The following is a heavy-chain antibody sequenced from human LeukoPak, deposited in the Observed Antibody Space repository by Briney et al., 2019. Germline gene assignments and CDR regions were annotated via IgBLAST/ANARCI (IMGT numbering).Heavy chain of an antibody. Sequence: GGSLRLSCAASGFTFTNYAMSWVRQAPGKGLEWVSDVSGGSGTTHYADSVKGRFTISRDNSKNTLYLQINSLRAEDTAVYYCAKRTAGYDYGPNWFDPWGQGTLVTVSS. V-gene: IGHV3-23*01. J-gene: IGHJ5*02. D-gene: IGHD5-18*01. CDR3: AKRTAGYDYGPNWFDP. CDR1: GFTFTNYA. CDR2: VSGGSGTT.